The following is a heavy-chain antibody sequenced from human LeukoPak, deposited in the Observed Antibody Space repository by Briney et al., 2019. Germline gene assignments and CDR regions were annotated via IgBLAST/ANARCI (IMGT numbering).Heavy chain of an antibody. CDR3: ARDRAWNYFDY. Sequence: GGSLRLSCAPSGFTFSRHGMHWVRQAPGKGLEWVAIISNDGSRKNYAHSVEGRFTISRDNSKSTLYLQMDSLRAEDTAVYYCARDRAWNYFDYWGQGTLVTVSS. CDR1: GFTFSRHG. CDR2: ISNDGSRK. V-gene: IGHV3-30*03. J-gene: IGHJ4*02. D-gene: IGHD3-3*01.